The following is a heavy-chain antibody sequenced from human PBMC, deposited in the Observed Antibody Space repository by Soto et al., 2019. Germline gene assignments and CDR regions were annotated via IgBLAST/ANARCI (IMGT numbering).Heavy chain of an antibody. D-gene: IGHD1-1*01. CDR2: ISRREGS. CDR3: ATQTISYTWDV. V-gene: IGHV4-4*02. J-gene: IGHJ6*02. CDR1: GGSITNTKW. Sequence: QVQLQESGPGLVKPSGTLSLSCAVSGGSITNTKWWTWVRQAPGKGLEWIGEISRREGSTYNPSLQGRVAMSLETSNNQFSLRLSSVTAADTAVYYCATQTISYTWDVWGQGTTVTVS.